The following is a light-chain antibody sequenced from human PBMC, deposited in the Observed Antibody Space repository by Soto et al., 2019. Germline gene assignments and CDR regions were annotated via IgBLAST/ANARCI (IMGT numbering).Light chain of an antibody. J-gene: IGKJ2*01. V-gene: IGKV1-39*01. CDR1: QSIDNF. Sequence: DIQMTQSPSSLSASVGDRVTITCRPSQSIDNFLNWYQQKPGKAPNLLIYAASSLQSGVSSRFSGRGSGTDFTLTISSLQPEDSATYYFQQSYSLPYTFGQGTKVEIK. CDR3: QQSYSLPYT. CDR2: AAS.